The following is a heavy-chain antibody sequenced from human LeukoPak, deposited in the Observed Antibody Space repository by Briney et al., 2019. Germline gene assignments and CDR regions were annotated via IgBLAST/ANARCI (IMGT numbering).Heavy chain of an antibody. D-gene: IGHD6-6*01. CDR1: GGSFSGYY. CDR2: INHSGST. J-gene: IGHJ4*02. CDR3: ASRRIAARPGFDY. Sequence: SETLSLTCAVYGGSFSGYYWSWIRQPPGKGLEWIGEINHSGSTNYNPSLKSRVTISVDTSKNQFSLKLSSVTAADTAVYYCASRRIAARPGFDYWGQGTLVTVSS. V-gene: IGHV4-34*01.